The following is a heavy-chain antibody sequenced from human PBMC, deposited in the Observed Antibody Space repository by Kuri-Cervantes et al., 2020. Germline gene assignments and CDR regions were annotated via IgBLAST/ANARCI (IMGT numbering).Heavy chain of an antibody. CDR1: GYTFTCYG. J-gene: IGHJ6*02. D-gene: IGHD5-18*01. Sequence: ASVKVSCKASGYTFTCYGISWVRQAPGQGLEWMGWISAYNGNTNYAQKLQGRVTMTTDTSTSTAYMELRSLRSDDTAVYYCARDRGGDTAMAYYYYGMDVWGQGTTVTVSS. CDR3: ARDRGGDTAMAYYYYGMDV. V-gene: IGHV1-18*01. CDR2: ISAYNGNT.